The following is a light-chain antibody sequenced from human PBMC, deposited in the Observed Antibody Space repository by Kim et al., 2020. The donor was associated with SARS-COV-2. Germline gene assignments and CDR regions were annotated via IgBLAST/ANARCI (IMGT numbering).Light chain of an antibody. Sequence: GQSITISCTGTSSDVGSYNLFSWYQQYPGKAPKFLIYEVTKRPSGVSNRFSGSKSGNTASLTISGLQAEDEADYYCCSYAGSSTTVFGGGTQLTVL. J-gene: IGLJ2*01. V-gene: IGLV2-23*02. CDR3: CSYAGSSTTV. CDR2: EVT. CDR1: SSDVGSYNL.